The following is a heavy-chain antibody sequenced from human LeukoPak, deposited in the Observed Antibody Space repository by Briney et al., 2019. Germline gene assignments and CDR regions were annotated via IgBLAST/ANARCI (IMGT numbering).Heavy chain of an antibody. Sequence: GESLRLSCEGSGFTFSNFWMSWVRQAPGKGLEWVSAISGSGGSTYYADSVKGRFTISRDNSKNTLYLQMNSLRAEDTAVYYCAKGIAVGKGAFDIWGQGTMVTVSS. J-gene: IGHJ3*02. CDR2: ISGSGGST. CDR1: GFTFSNFW. D-gene: IGHD6-19*01. CDR3: AKGIAVGKGAFDI. V-gene: IGHV3-23*01.